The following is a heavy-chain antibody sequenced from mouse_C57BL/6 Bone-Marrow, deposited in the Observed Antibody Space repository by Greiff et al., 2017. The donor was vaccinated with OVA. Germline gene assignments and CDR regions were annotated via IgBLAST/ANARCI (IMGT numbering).Heavy chain of an antibody. CDR2: IYPGDGDT. D-gene: IGHD1-1*01. CDR1: GYAFSSSW. CDR3: ARGAVVASRRYFDV. Sequence: QVQLKQSGPELVKPGASVKISCKASGYAFSSSWMNWVKQRPGKGLEWIGRIYPGDGDTNYNGKFKGKATLTADKSSSTAYMQLSSLTSEDSAVYFCARGAVVASRRYFDVWGTGTTVTVSS. V-gene: IGHV1-82*01. J-gene: IGHJ1*03.